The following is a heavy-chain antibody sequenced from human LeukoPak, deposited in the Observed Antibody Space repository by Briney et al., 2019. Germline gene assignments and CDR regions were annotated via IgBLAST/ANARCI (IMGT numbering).Heavy chain of an antibody. CDR1: GFTFSSHW. CDR2: TNNDGSDT. J-gene: IGHJ3*02. D-gene: IGHD3-10*01. Sequence: GGSLRLSCAASGFTFSSHWMHWVRQAPGKGLVCVSRTNNDGSDTTYADPVKGRFTMSRDNAKNMLYLQMNNLRSEDTAVYYCVRGSFEPDIWGQGTMVTVSS. V-gene: IGHV3-74*01. CDR3: VRGSFEPDI.